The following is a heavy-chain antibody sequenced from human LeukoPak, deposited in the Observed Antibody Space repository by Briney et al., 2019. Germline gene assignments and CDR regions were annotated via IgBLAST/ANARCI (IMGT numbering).Heavy chain of an antibody. CDR1: GCKFRDYT. J-gene: IGHJ3*02. CDR2: VSGDGGTR. CDR3: VLSFISVRAVVTGGVFDI. D-gene: IGHD2-21*02. V-gene: IGHV3-48*01. Sequence: PGGSLRLSCAASGCKFRDYTMNWVRRAPGKGLEWISFVSGDGGTRFYADSVRGRFTISRDDAKRSHYLQMNNLRVDDTAIYHCVLSFISVRAVVTGGVFDIWGQGTKVTVSS.